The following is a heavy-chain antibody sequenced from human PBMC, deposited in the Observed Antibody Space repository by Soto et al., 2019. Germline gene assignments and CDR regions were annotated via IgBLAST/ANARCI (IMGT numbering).Heavy chain of an antibody. Sequence: GSLRLSCAASGFTFSSYSMNWVRQAPGKGLEWVSSISSSSSYIYYADSVKGRFTISRDNAKNSLYLQMNSLRAEDTAVYYCARDYIEYSSSYYFDYWGQGTLVTVSS. CDR2: ISSSSSYI. CDR3: ARDYIEYSSSYYFDY. V-gene: IGHV3-21*01. D-gene: IGHD6-6*01. CDR1: GFTFSSYS. J-gene: IGHJ4*02.